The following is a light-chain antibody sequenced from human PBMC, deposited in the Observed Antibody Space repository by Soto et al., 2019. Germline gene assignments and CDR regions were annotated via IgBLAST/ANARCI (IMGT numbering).Light chain of an antibody. CDR2: DVS. CDR3: CSYAGSYTWM. CDR1: SSDVGGYNY. V-gene: IGLV2-11*01. J-gene: IGLJ3*02. Sequence: QSALTQPRSVSGSPGQLVTISCTGTSSDVGGYNYVSWYQQHPGKAPKLMIYDVSKRPSGVPDRFSGSKSGNTASLTISGLQAEDEADYYCCSYAGSYTWMFGGGTKLTVL.